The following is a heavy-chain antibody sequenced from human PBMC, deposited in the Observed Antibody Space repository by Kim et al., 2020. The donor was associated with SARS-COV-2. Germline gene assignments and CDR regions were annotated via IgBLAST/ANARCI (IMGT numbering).Heavy chain of an antibody. D-gene: IGHD6-19*01. Sequence: GGSLRLSCAASGFTFSSYWMSWVRQAPGKGLERVANMKQDGSEKYYVDSVKGRFTISRDNAKNSLYLQMNSLRAEDTAVYYCARDRVAAYYYYGMDVWGQGTTVTVSS. J-gene: IGHJ6*02. CDR3: ARDRVAAYYYYGMDV. CDR2: MKQDGSEK. V-gene: IGHV3-7*03. CDR1: GFTFSSYW.